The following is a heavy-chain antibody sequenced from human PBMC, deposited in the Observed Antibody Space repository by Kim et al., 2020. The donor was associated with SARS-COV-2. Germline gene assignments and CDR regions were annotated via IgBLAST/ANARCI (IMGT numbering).Heavy chain of an antibody. V-gene: IGHV6-1*01. D-gene: IGHD3-22*01. CDR2: TYYRSKWYN. CDR1: GDSVSSNSAA. J-gene: IGHJ3*02. Sequence: SQTLSLTCAISGDSVSSNSAAWNWIRQSPSRGLEWLGRTYYRSKWYNDYAVSVKSRITINPDTSKNQFSLQLNSVTPEDTAVYYCARHAGYYYDSSGYYTAFDIWGQGTMVTVSS. CDR3: ARHAGYYYDSSGYYTAFDI.